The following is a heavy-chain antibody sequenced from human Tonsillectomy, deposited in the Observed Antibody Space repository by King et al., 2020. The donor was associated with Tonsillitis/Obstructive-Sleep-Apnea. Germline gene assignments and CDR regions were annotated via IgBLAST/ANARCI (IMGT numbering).Heavy chain of an antibody. J-gene: IGHJ4*02. D-gene: IGHD3-22*01. CDR2: IYSGVST. V-gene: IGHV3-53*01. Sequence: VQLVESGGGLIQPGGSLRLSCAASGFTVSSNYMSWVRQAPGKGLEWVSVIYSGVSTYYADSVKGRFTISRDNSKNTLYLQMNSLRAEDTAVYYCARSQVYYYDSSGYFRDYWGQGTLVTVSS. CDR1: GFTVSSNY. CDR3: ARSQVYYYDSSGYFRDY.